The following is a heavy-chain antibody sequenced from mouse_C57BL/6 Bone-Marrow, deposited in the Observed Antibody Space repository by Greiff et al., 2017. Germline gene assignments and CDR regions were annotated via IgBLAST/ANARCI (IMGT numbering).Heavy chain of an antibody. CDR3: ARHGGWLSPFAY. J-gene: IGHJ3*01. V-gene: IGHV5-12*01. CDR1: GFTFSDYY. Sequence: EVQLVESGGGLVQPGGSLKLSCAASGFTFSDYYMYWVRQTPEKRLEWVAYISNGGGSTYYPDTVKGRFTISRDNAKNTLYLQMRRLKSEDTAMYYCARHGGWLSPFAYWGQGTLVTVSA. D-gene: IGHD2-3*01. CDR2: ISNGGGST.